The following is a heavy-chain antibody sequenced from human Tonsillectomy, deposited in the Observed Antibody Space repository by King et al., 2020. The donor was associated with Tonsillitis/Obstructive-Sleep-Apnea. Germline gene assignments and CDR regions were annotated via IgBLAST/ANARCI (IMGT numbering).Heavy chain of an antibody. J-gene: IGHJ3*02. Sequence: VQLVESGGGVVQPGRSLRLSCAASGFTFSSYAIHGVRQAPGKGLEWVAVISYDGSNKYYAESVKGRFTISRDNSKNTLDLQMNSLRAEDTAMYYCAREGIYDSSGYADAFDIWGQGTMVTVSS. CDR1: GFTFSSYA. CDR2: ISYDGSNK. D-gene: IGHD3-22*01. CDR3: AREGIYDSSGYADAFDI. V-gene: IGHV3-30*04.